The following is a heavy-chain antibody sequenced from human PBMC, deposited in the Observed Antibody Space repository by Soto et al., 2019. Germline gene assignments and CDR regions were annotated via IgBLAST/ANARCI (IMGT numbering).Heavy chain of an antibody. CDR3: ALLKWDSSSSPDY. V-gene: IGHV3-23*01. J-gene: IGHJ4*02. Sequence: EVQLLESGGGLVQPGGSLRLSCAASGFTFSSYAMSWVHQAPGKGLEWVSAISGSGGSTYYADSVKGRFTISRDNSKNTLYLQMNSLRAEDTAVYYCALLKWDSSSSPDYWGQGTLVTVSS. CDR2: ISGSGGST. CDR1: GFTFSSYA. D-gene: IGHD6-6*01.